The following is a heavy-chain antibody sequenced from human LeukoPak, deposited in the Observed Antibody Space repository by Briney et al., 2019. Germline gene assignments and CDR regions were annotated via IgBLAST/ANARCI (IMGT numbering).Heavy chain of an antibody. CDR3: ARVYCTNGVCLRGYYYYYMDV. CDR1: GGSISSGRYY. CDR2: IYTSGST. D-gene: IGHD2-8*01. Sequence: SETLSLTCTVSGGSISSGRYYWRWLRQPAGKGLEWIGHIYTSGSTNYNPSLKSRVTISIDTSKNQFSLKLSSVTAADTAVYYCARVYCTNGVCLRGYYYYYMDVWGKGTTVTVSS. V-gene: IGHV4-61*09. J-gene: IGHJ6*03.